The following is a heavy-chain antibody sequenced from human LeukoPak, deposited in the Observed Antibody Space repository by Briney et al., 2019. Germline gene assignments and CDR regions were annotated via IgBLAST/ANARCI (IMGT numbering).Heavy chain of an antibody. V-gene: IGHV4-59*01. D-gene: IGHD3-10*01. Sequence: KPGGSLRLSCAASGFTFSSYEMNWVRQPPGKGLEWIGYIYYSGSTNYNPSLKSRVTISVDTSKNQFSLKLSSVTAADTAVYYCARVVGSGAWFDPWGQGTLVTVSS. CDR2: IYYSGST. J-gene: IGHJ5*02. CDR1: GFTFSSYE. CDR3: ARVVGSGAWFDP.